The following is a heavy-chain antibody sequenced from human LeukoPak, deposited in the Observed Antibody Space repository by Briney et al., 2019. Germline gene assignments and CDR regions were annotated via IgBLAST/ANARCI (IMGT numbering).Heavy chain of an antibody. CDR2: IFNSGSA. V-gene: IGHV4-59*01. CDR3: ARVTYSNYWADY. CDR1: GGSMSSYY. D-gene: IGHD1-7*01. Sequence: SETLSLTCTVSGGSMSSYYWSWIRQVPGKGLEYVGYIFNSGSANYNPSLESRVTISVDTSKNQISLKLSAVTAAGTAIYYCARVTYSNYWADYWGRGTLVTVSS. J-gene: IGHJ4*02.